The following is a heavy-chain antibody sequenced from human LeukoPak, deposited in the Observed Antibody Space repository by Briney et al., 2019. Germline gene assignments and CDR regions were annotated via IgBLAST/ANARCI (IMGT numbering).Heavy chain of an antibody. Sequence: GRSLRLSCAASGFTFSTYEMHWVRQAPGKGLEWVAVISHDGNDQYYGDSVKGRFTISRDNSKNALYLQMNSLRLEDTAVYYCARDGDCRRTSCFNAFDVWGQGTMAIVSS. J-gene: IGHJ3*01. D-gene: IGHD2-2*01. V-gene: IGHV3-30*04. CDR1: GFTFSTYE. CDR3: ARDGDCRRTSCFNAFDV. CDR2: ISHDGNDQ.